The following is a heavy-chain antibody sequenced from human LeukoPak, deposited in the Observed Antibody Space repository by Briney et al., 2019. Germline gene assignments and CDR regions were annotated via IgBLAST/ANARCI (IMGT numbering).Heavy chain of an antibody. J-gene: IGHJ4*02. CDR2: IKSKTDGGTT. Sequence: GGSLRLSCAASGFTFSNAWMSWVRQAPGKGLEWVGRIKSKTDGGTTDYAAPVKGRFTISRDNAKNTVYLQMNSLRAEDTAVYYCARGAWTAYYLDYWGQGTLVTVSS. CDR1: GFTFSNAW. CDR3: ARGAWTAYYLDY. D-gene: IGHD3/OR15-3a*01. V-gene: IGHV3-15*05.